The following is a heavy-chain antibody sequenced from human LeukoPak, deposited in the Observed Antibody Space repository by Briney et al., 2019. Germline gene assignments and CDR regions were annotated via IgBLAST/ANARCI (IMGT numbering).Heavy chain of an antibody. CDR2: IYYSGST. D-gene: IGHD6-13*01. CDR1: GGSISSSSYY. Sequence: PSETLSLTCTVSGGSISSSSYYWGWIRQPPGKGLEWIGSIYYSGSTYYNPSLKSRVTISVDTSKNQFSLKLSSVTAADTAVYYCARLDVKYSSSWPSLDYWGREPWSPSPQ. CDR3: ARLDVKYSSSWPSLDY. J-gene: IGHJ4*02. V-gene: IGHV4-39*01.